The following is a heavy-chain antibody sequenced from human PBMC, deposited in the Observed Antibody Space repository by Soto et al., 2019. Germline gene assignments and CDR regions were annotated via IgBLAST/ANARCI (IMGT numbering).Heavy chain of an antibody. CDR2: IYYSGTT. CDR3: ARSQRGRTAFTFDY. CDR1: GGSISSGGYY. V-gene: IGHV4-31*03. Sequence: CTVSGGSISSGGYYWSWIRQHPGKGLEWIGYIYYSGTTNYNSYLKSRLSLSVDMSKNQFSLKLASVTAADTAVYFCARSQRGRTAFTFDYWGQGALVTVSS. D-gene: IGHD3-16*01. J-gene: IGHJ4*02.